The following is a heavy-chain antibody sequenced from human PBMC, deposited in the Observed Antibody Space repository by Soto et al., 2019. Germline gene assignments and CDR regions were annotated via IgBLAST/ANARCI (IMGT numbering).Heavy chain of an antibody. V-gene: IGHV4-61*01. J-gene: IGHJ5*02. CDR3: ARELLGSGWYGNWFDP. D-gene: IGHD6-19*01. CDR1: GRSLSRGSYY. CDR2: IYYRGNT. Sequence: SETLSLTCXVSGRSLSRGSYYWSWIRRPKGKGLEWIGYIYYRGNTNYNPPLKSLVTIPVDKSKNQPSLKLSSVTAADTAVYCCARELLGSGWYGNWFDPWGQGTLVSVSS.